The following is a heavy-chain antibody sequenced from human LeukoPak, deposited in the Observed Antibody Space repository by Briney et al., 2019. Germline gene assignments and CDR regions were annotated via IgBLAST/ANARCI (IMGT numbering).Heavy chain of an antibody. Sequence: SETLSLTCAVSGGSISTSDYYWGWIRQPPGKGLEWIGSIYYSGSTYYNPFLKRRLTISGDTSKNQFSLKLSSVTTADTAVYYCARHASGWYTDWGQGTLVTVSS. CDR2: IYYSGST. V-gene: IGHV4-39*01. J-gene: IGHJ4*02. D-gene: IGHD6-19*01. CDR3: ARHASGWYTD. CDR1: GGSISTSDYY.